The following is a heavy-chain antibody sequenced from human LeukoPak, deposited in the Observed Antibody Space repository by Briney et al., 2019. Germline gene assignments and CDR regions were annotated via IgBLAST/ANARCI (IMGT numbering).Heavy chain of an antibody. CDR3: ARDRMYCSSTSCYEAGY. Sequence: ASVKVSCKASGYTFTSYGISWVRQAPGQGLEWMGWISAYNGNTNYAQKLQGRVTMTTDTSTSTAYMELRRLRSDDTAVYYCARDRMYCSSTSCYEAGYWGQGTLVTVSS. CDR2: ISAYNGNT. V-gene: IGHV1-18*01. J-gene: IGHJ4*02. CDR1: GYTFTSYG. D-gene: IGHD2-2*01.